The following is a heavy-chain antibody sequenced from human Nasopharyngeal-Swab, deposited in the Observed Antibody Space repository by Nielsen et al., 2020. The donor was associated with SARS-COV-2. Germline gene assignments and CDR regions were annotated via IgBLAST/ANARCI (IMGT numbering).Heavy chain of an antibody. CDR1: GYTFTSYA. V-gene: IGHV7-4-1*02. CDR2: INTNTGNP. D-gene: IGHD6-6*01. CDR3: WSSTAARVLY. J-gene: IGHJ4*02. Sequence: ASVKVSCKASGYTFTSYAMNWVRQAPGQGLEWMGWINTNTGNPTYAQGFTGRFVFSLDTSVSTACLQISSLKAEDTAVYYCWSSTAARVLYWGQGTLVTVSS.